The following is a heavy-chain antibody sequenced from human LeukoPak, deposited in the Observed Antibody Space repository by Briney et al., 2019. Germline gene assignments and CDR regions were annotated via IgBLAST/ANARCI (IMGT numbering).Heavy chain of an antibody. CDR2: IYSGGST. D-gene: IGHD3-16*01. CDR1: GFTVSSNY. Sequence: GGSLRLSCAASGFTVSSNYMSWVRQAPGKGLEWVSVIYSGGSTYYADSVKGRFTISRDNSKNTLYLQMNSLRAEDTAVYYCARDRHGGTQYRVDPWGQGTLVTVSS. V-gene: IGHV3-53*01. J-gene: IGHJ5*02. CDR3: ARDRHGGTQYRVDP.